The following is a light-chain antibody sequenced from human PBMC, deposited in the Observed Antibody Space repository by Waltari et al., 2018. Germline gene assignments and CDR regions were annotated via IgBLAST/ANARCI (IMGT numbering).Light chain of an antibody. CDR3: SSTDSSDSHWV. J-gene: IGLJ3*02. Sequence: SYELTQPPSVSVSPGQTARITCSGDALPTKYTYWYQQKSGQAPVLVIYEDNKRPSGIPERFSGSSSGTMATLTISGAQVEDEVDYYCSSTDSSDSHWVFGGGTKLTVL. V-gene: IGLV3-10*01. CDR2: EDN. CDR1: ALPTKY.